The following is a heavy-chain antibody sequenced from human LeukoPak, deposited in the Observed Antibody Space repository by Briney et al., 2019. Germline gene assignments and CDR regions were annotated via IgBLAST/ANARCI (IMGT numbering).Heavy chain of an antibody. J-gene: IGHJ5*02. CDR1: GGSISSSSYY. Sequence: SETLSLTCTVSGGSISSSSYYWGWIRQPPGKGLEWIGSIYYSGSTYYNPSLKSRVTISVDTSKNQFSLKLSSVTAADTAEYYCARHKTLRFDPWGQGTLVTVSS. V-gene: IGHV4-39*01. CDR2: IYYSGST. CDR3: ARHKTLRFDP.